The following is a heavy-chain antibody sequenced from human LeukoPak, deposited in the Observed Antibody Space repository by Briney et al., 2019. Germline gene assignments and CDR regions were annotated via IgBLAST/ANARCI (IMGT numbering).Heavy chain of an antibody. CDR3: ARGGARLYSYGYVFGY. V-gene: IGHV4-31*03. J-gene: IGHJ4*02. Sequence: SQALSLTCTVSGGSISSGGYYWSWIRQHPGKGLEWIGYIYYSGSTYYNPSLKSRVTISVDTSKNQFSLKLSSVTAADTAVYYCARGGARLYSYGYVFGYWGQGTLVTVSS. CDR2: IYYSGST. CDR1: GGSISSGGYY. D-gene: IGHD5-18*01.